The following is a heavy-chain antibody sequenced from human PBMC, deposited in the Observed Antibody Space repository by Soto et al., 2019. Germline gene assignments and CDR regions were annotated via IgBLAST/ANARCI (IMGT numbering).Heavy chain of an antibody. D-gene: IGHD2-2*02. V-gene: IGHV4-59*08. Sequence: QVQLQESGPGLVKPSETLSLTCTVSGGSISSYYWSWIRQPPGKGLEWIGYIYYSGSTNYNPSLKSRVPISVDTSKNHVSLKLSSVTAADTAVYYCPRMSIPAGIRYFDLWGRGTLVTVSS. CDR2: IYYSGST. CDR3: PRMSIPAGIRYFDL. CDR1: GGSISSYY. J-gene: IGHJ2*01.